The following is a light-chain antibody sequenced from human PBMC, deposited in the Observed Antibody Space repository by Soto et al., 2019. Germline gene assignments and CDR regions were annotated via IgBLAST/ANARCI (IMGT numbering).Light chain of an antibody. Sequence: EIVLRQSPGTLSLSPGDRATLSCRASESLSSSYLAWYQVKPGQAPSLLIYAASYRATDIPHRFSGSGSGTDFTLTISSLEPEDFAVYYCQQRINWPLTFGGGTKVEIK. V-gene: IGKV3D-20*02. CDR1: ESLSSSY. J-gene: IGKJ4*01. CDR2: AAS. CDR3: QQRINWPLT.